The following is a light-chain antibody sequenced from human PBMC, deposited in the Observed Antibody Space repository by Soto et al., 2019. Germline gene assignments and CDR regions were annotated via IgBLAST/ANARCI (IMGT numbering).Light chain of an antibody. CDR1: QSIGNW. CDR3: QQYNGT. Sequence: DIQMTQSPSTLSASLGDRVTITCRASQSIGNWLAWYQQKPGKAPNLLIYKAASLESGVPSRFSGSGSGTELTLTISSLQPDDFATYYCQQYNGTFGQGTKVDIK. V-gene: IGKV1-5*03. J-gene: IGKJ1*01. CDR2: KAA.